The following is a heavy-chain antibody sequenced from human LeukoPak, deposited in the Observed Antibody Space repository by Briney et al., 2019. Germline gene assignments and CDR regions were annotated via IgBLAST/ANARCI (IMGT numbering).Heavy chain of an antibody. CDR1: GGTFSSYT. J-gene: IGHJ6*02. CDR2: IIPIRGIA. V-gene: IGHV1-69*02. CDR3: ARVDVDTAMVTRRYYYYGMDV. D-gene: IGHD5-18*01. Sequence: GASVTVSCKASGGTFSSYTISWVGQAPGQGLGWMGRIIPIRGIANYAQKFQGRVTITADKATSTAYMELSSLRSEHTAVYYCARVDVDTAMVTRRYYYYGMDVWGQGTTVTVSS.